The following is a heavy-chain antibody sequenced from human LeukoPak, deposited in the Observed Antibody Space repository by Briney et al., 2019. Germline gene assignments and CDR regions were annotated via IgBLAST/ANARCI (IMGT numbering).Heavy chain of an antibody. V-gene: IGHV3-23*01. CDR2: ISGSGGST. CDR3: AKAQQLVLRYFDY. D-gene: IGHD6-13*01. CDR1: GFAFSSYA. J-gene: IGHJ4*02. Sequence: GGSLRLSCAASGFAFSSYAMSWVRQAPGKGREWVSAISGSGGSTYYADSVKGRFTISRDNSKNTLYLQMNSLRAEDTAVYYCAKAQQLVLRYFDYWGQGTLVTVSS.